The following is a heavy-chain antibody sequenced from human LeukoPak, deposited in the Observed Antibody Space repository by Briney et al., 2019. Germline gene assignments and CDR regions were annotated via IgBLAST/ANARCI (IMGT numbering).Heavy chain of an antibody. CDR1: GGSFSGYY. V-gene: IGHV4-34*01. Sequence: SETLSLTCAVYGGSFSGYYWSWIRQPPGKGLEWIGEINHSGSTNYNPSLKSRVTISVDTSKNQFSLKLSSVTAADTAVYYCARGFSGWPLYYYYYMDVWGKGTTVTISS. D-gene: IGHD6-19*01. CDR3: ARGFSGWPLYYYYYMDV. J-gene: IGHJ6*03. CDR2: INHSGST.